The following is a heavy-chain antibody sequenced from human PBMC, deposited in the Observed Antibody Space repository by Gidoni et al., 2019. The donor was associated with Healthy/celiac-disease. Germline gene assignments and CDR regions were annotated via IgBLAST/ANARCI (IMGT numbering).Heavy chain of an antibody. J-gene: IGHJ3*02. CDR3: AGQMLRSTMIVVVLDDAFDI. V-gene: IGHV4-39*01. CDR2: IYYSGGT. D-gene: IGHD3-22*01. Sequence: QLQLQESAPGLVKPSETLSLTCPISGDSTSSSSYYCGCIRQPPGKGLEWIGSIYYSGGTYDNPSLKRRVTISVDTSKNQFSRKLSSVTAADTVVYYCAGQMLRSTMIVVVLDDAFDIWGQGTMVTVSS. CDR1: GDSTSSSSYY.